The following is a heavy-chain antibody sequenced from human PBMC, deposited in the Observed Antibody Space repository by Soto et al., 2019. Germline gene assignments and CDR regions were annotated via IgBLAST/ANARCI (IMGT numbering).Heavy chain of an antibody. CDR1: GGSISSYY. Sequence: SETLSLTCTVSGGSISSYYWSWIRQPPGKGLEWIGYIYYSGSTNYNPSLKSRVTISVDTSKNQFSLKLSSVTAADTAVYYCARESAATYYDILTGYRHMDVWGKGTTVTVSS. D-gene: IGHD3-9*01. J-gene: IGHJ6*03. V-gene: IGHV4-59*01. CDR3: ARESAATYYDILTGYRHMDV. CDR2: IYYSGST.